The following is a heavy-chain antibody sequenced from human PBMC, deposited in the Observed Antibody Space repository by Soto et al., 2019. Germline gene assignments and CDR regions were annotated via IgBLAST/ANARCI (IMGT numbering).Heavy chain of an antibody. D-gene: IGHD3-10*01. CDR2: IRSKANSYAT. CDR3: ILVRGLEGGSYYYYYMDV. CDR1: GFTFSGSA. Sequence: GGSLRLSCAASGFTFSGSAMHWVRQASGKGLEWVGRIRSKANSYATAYAASVKGRFTISRDDSKNTAYLQMNSLKTEDTAVYYCILVRGLEGGSYYYYYMDVWGKGTTVTVSS. V-gene: IGHV3-73*01. J-gene: IGHJ6*03.